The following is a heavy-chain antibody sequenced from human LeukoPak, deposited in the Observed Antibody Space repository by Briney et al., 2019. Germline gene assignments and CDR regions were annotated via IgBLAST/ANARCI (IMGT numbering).Heavy chain of an antibody. CDR2: IGTAGDT. CDR1: GFTFSNYD. J-gene: IGHJ3*02. D-gene: IGHD3-16*01. Sequence: SGGSLRLSCAASGFTFSNYDMHWVRQSKGKGLEWVSAIGTAGDTYYAGSVKGRFTISRENAKKSLYLQMNSLRAGDTAVYYCARKGDGAFDIWGQGTMVTVFS. CDR3: ARKGDGAFDI. V-gene: IGHV3-13*01.